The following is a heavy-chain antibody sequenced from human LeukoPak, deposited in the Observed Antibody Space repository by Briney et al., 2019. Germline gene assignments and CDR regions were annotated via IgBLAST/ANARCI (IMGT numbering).Heavy chain of an antibody. D-gene: IGHD3-16*01. Sequence: GRSLRLSCAASGFTFSSYAMSWVRRAPGKGLEWVSTISGSGGSTYYADSVKGRFTISRDNSKNTLYLQMNSLRAEDTAVYYCAKGLAGGFDYWGQGSLVTVSS. CDR1: GFTFSSYA. CDR3: AKGLAGGFDY. V-gene: IGHV3-23*01. CDR2: ISGSGGST. J-gene: IGHJ4*02.